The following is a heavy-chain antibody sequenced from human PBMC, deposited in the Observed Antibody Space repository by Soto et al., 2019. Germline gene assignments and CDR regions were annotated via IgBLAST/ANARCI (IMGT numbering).Heavy chain of an antibody. CDR3: ARNIDILRYFACFAS. D-gene: IGHD3-9*01. J-gene: IGHJ5*02. CDR2: IIPILGIA. V-gene: IGHV1-69*02. Sequence: GQGLEWMGRIIPILGIANYAQKFQGRVTITADKSTSTAYMELSSLRSEDTAVYYFARNIDILRYFACFASWAKGTPVTVTS.